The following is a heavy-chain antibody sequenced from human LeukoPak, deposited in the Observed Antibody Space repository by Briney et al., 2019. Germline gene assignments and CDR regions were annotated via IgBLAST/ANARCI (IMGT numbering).Heavy chain of an antibody. D-gene: IGHD6-19*01. CDR2: IYYSGST. V-gene: IGHV4-61*01. CDR3: AREGSSGSYYYYYYMDV. Sequence: SETLSLTCTVSGGSISSSSYYWSWIRQPPGKGLEWIGYIYYSGSTNYNPSLKSRVTISVDTSKNQFSLKLSSVTAADTAVYYCAREGSSGSYYYYYYMDVWGKGTTVTVSS. CDR1: GGSISSSSYY. J-gene: IGHJ6*03.